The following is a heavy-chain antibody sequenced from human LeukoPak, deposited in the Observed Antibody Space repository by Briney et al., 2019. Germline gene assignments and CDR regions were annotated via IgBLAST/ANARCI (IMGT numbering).Heavy chain of an antibody. CDR1: GGSISSGGYY. V-gene: IGHV4-31*03. D-gene: IGHD6-19*01. CDR2: IYYSGST. J-gene: IGHJ4*02. CDR3: ARVWPHSSGWQFDY. Sequence: SETLSLTCTVSGGSISSGGYYWSWIRQHPGKGLEWIGYIYYSGSTYYNPSLKSRVTISVDTSKNQFSLKLSSVTAADTAVYYCARVWPHSSGWQFDYWGQGTLVTVSS.